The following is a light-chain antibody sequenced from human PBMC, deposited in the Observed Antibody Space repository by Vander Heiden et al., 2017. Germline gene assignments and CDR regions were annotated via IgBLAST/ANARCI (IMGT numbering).Light chain of an antibody. CDR1: SNDVGNYNL. V-gene: IGLV2-14*02. J-gene: IGLJ1*01. CDR2: DVK. CDR3: SSYTASGTNYL. Sequence: QSALTQPASVSGSPGQSVTISCTGTSNDVGNYNLVSWYQQHQGKAPKVIIFDVKNRPSGVSTRCSGASSGNTASLTISGLQAEDAADYYCSSYTASGTNYLFGTGTKVTVL.